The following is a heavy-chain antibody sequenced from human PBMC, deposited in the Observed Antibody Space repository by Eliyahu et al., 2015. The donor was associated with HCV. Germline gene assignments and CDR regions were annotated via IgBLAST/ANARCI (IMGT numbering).Heavy chain of an antibody. Sequence: VQLQESGPGLVKPSETLSLTCTVSGGSISLYYWTWIRQFPGKGLESIGFVRYSGSTNYNPALXNRVTISVDTSKNQFSLKLTSLVPADTAIYYCARGAGHCSGGSCYDSFDTWGPGTKVTVSS. CDR3: ARGAGHCSGGSCYDSFDT. D-gene: IGHD2-15*01. J-gene: IGHJ3*02. CDR1: GGSISLYY. CDR2: VRYSGST. V-gene: IGHV4-59*13.